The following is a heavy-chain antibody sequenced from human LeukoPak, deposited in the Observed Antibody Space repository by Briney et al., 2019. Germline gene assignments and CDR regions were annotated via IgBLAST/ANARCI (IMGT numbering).Heavy chain of an antibody. CDR3: TREPLP. Sequence: SETLSLTCTVSGDSLSGYYWSWIRQPAGKGLEFIGRVYSSGSPSYNPSLKSRVTMSVDTSKNQFSLRLSSVTAADTAIYYCTREPLPWGQGTLVTVSS. J-gene: IGHJ5*02. CDR2: VYSSGSP. V-gene: IGHV4-4*07. CDR1: GDSLSGYY.